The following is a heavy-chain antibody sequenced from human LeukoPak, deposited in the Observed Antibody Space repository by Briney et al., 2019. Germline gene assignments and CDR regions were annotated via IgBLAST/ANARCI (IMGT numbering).Heavy chain of an antibody. CDR3: ASRVVQGWYDY. J-gene: IGHJ4*02. CDR2: IIPIFGTA. Sequence: ASVKVSCKASGGTFSSYAISWVRQAPGQGLEWMGGIIPIFGTANYAQKFQGRVTITAGESTSTAYMELSSLRSEDTAVYYCASRVVQGWYDYWGQGTLVTVSS. D-gene: IGHD6-19*01. CDR1: GGTFSSYA. V-gene: IGHV1-69*13.